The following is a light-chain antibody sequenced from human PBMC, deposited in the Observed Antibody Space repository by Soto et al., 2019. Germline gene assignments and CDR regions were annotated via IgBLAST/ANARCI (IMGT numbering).Light chain of an antibody. V-gene: IGLV2-8*01. Sequence: QSALTQPPSASGSPGQSVTISCTGTSSDAGGYNYVSWYQQHPGKAPKLMIYDIYKRPSGVPDRFSGSKSGNTASLTVSGFQVEDEADYYCRSYAGSNNLGVFGGGTKLTAL. J-gene: IGLJ2*01. CDR2: DIY. CDR1: SSDAGGYNY. CDR3: RSYAGSNNLGV.